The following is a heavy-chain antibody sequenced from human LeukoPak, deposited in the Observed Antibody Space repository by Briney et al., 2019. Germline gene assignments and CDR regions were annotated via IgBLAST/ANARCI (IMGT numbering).Heavy chain of an antibody. CDR1: GYTFTGYY. CDR2: INPSSGGT. CDR3: ARGVVAATFYYYMDV. J-gene: IGHJ6*03. D-gene: IGHD2-15*01. Sequence: ASVKVSCKPSGYTFTGYYMHWVRQAPGQGLEWMGWINPSSGGTNYPQKFLGRVTMTRDTSLSTAYMELSGLRSDDTAVYYCARGVVAATFYYYMDVWDKGTTVTVSS. V-gene: IGHV1-2*02.